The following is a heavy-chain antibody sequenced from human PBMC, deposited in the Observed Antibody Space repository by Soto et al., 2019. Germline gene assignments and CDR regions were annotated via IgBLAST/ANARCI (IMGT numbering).Heavy chain of an antibody. CDR3: AKDYCGGDCPDEPLDY. J-gene: IGHJ4*02. V-gene: IGHV3-30*18. Sequence: WGSLRLSCAASGFTFSSYGMHWVRQAPGKGLEWVAVISYDGSNKYYADSVKGRFTISRDNSKNTLYLQMNSLRAEDTAVYYCAKDYCGGDCPDEPLDYWGQGTLVTVSS. CDR2: ISYDGSNK. CDR1: GFTFSSYG. D-gene: IGHD2-21*02.